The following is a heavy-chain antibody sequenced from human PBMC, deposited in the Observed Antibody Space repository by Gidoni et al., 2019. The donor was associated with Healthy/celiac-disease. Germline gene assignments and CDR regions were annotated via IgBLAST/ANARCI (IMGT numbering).Heavy chain of an antibody. D-gene: IGHD1-1*01. CDR2: IYYSGST. CDR1: GGSVSSSIYY. CDR3: ASGTGIIRFDP. V-gene: IGHV4-39*01. Sequence: QLQLQESGPGLVKPSETLSLTCPVSGGSVSSSIYYWGWIRQPPGKGLEWIGTIYYSGSTYYNPSLKSRVTISVDTSKNQFSLKLSSVTAADTAVYYCASGTGIIRFDPWGQGTLVTVSS. J-gene: IGHJ5*02.